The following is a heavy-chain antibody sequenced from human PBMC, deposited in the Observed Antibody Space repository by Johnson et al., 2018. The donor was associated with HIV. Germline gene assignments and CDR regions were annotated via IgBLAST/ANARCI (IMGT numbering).Heavy chain of an antibody. CDR3: ARALGTAVGAFDI. Sequence: MLLVESGGGVVQPGRSLRLSCAASGFTFSSYGMHWVRQAPGKGLEWVSGINWNGDTTAYADSVKGRFTISRDNAKNSLYLQMNSLRAEDTALYYCARALGTAVGAFDIWGQGTMVTVSS. CDR2: INWNGDTT. CDR1: GFTFSSYG. V-gene: IGHV3-20*04. D-gene: IGHD3-10*01. J-gene: IGHJ3*02.